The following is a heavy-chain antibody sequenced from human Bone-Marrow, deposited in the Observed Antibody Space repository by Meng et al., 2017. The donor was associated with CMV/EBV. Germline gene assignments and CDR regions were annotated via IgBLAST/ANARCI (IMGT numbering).Heavy chain of an antibody. CDR2: IYYSGST. CDR3: AGAPSVGAAAVLDY. D-gene: IGHD6-13*01. J-gene: IGHJ4*02. V-gene: IGHV4-59*01. CDR1: GGSISSYY. Sequence: SETLSLTCTVSGGSISSYYWSWIRQPPGKGLEWIGYIYYSGSTNYNPSLKSRVTISVVTSKNQFSLKLSSVTAADTAVYYCAGAPSVGAAAVLDYWGQGTLVTVPS.